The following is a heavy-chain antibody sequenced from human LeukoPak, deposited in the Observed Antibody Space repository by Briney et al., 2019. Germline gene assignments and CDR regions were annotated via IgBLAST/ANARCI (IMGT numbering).Heavy chain of an antibody. V-gene: IGHV1-18*01. D-gene: IGHD2-2*01. J-gene: IGHJ4*02. CDR3: ARELGYCSSTSCYYWDY. CDR2: ISAYNGNT. CDR1: GYTFTSYG. Sequence: GASVKVSCKASGYTFTSYGISWVRQAPGQGLEWMGWISAYNGNTNYAQKLQGRVTMTTDTSTSTAYMELRSLRSDDTAVYYCARELGYCSSTSCYYWDYWGQGTLVTVSS.